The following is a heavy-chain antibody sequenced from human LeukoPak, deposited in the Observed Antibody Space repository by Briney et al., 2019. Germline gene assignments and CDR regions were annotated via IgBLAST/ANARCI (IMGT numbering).Heavy chain of an antibody. CDR2: IHYSGST. D-gene: IGHD3-22*01. CDR3: ARGYYDDSLGYFLED. V-gene: IGHV4-39*07. J-gene: IGHJ4*02. CDR1: GGSISSGSYY. Sequence: KSSETLSLTCTVSGGSISSGSYYWGWIRQPPGKGLEWIGSIHYSGSTYYNPSLRSRVTISGDTSKNQFSLKLSSVTAADTALYYCARGYYDDSLGYFLEDWGQGTLVTVSS.